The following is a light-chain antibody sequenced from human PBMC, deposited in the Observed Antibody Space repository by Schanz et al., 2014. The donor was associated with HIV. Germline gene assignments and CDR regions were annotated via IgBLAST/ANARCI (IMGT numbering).Light chain of an antibody. Sequence: QLVLTQPPSTSGTPGQRVTITCSGSNSNIGSNNAVNWYQQVPGTAPKLIIQASNQRPSGVPDRFSGSKSGTSASLAITGLQAEDEADYYCQSYDSSLSGSNVVFGGGTKLTVL. CDR3: QSYDSSLSGSNVV. V-gene: IGLV1-44*01. CDR1: NSNIGSNNA. CDR2: ASN. J-gene: IGLJ2*01.